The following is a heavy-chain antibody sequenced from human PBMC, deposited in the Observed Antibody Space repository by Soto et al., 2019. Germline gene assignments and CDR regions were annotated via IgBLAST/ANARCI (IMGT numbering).Heavy chain of an antibody. D-gene: IGHD3-10*01. Sequence: QVQLVQSGAEVKRPGSSVKVSCKASGDMFRNSAFTWVRQAPGQGLAWMGVIIPLFRKTNVAQNFQGRVTFTADESTSSLYMEASSRTSEETAVYYCARGRPSNGDPNIYFSYGLDVWGKGPKITVSS. J-gene: IGHJ6*04. V-gene: IGHV1-69*01. CDR3: ARGRPSNGDPNIYFSYGLDV. CDR1: GDMFRNSA. CDR2: IIPLFRKT.